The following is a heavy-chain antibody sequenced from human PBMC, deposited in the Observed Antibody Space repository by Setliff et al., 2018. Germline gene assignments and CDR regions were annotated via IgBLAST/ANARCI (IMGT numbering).Heavy chain of an antibody. V-gene: IGHV4-4*07. J-gene: IGHJ2*01. CDR1: GVSIANTASY. D-gene: IGHD1-7*01. CDR2: LSPSGNT. CDR3: ARGNYAYWYFDL. Sequence: SETLSLTCNVSGVSIANTASYWSWIRQPAGKGLEWIGRLSPSGNTNYSPSLKSRVTMSLDTSKNYFSLKLKSVTAADAAIYFCARGNYAYWYFDLWGRGTLVTV.